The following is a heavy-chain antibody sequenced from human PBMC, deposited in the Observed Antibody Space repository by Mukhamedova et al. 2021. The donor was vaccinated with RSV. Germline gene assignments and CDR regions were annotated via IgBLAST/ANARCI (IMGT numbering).Heavy chain of an antibody. D-gene: IGHD1-7*01. CDR2: T. J-gene: IGHJ5*02. Sequence: TNYAQKFQGRVTMTRDTSISTAYMELSRLRSDDTAVYYCARAYNWNYDPDNWFDPWGQGTLVTVSS. CDR3: ARAYNWNYDPDNWFDP. V-gene: IGHV1-2*02.